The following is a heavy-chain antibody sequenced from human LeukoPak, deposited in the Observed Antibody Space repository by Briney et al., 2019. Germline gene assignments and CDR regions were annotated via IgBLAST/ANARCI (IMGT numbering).Heavy chain of an antibody. V-gene: IGHV1-2*02. Sequence: ASVKVSFKTSGYTFTGYYMHWVRQAPGQGLEWMGWINPNSGGTNYAQKFQGRVTMTRDTSISTAYMELSRLRSDDTAVYYCARVRITMVRGVIIPGELDPWGQGTLVTVSS. J-gene: IGHJ5*02. D-gene: IGHD3-10*01. CDR3: ARVRITMVRGVIIPGELDP. CDR1: GYTFTGYY. CDR2: INPNSGGT.